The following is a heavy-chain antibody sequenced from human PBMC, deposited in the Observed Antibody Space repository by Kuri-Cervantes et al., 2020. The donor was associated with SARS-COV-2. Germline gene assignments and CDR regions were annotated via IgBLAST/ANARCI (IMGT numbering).Heavy chain of an antibody. J-gene: IGHJ6*03. CDR1: GGSISSHY. CDR2: IYYSGST. Sequence: SETLSLTCTVSGGSISSHYWSWIRQPPGKGLEWIGYIYYSGSTNYNPSLKSRVTISVDTSKNQFSLKLSSVTAADTAVYYCARARTGTKIDYYYYMDVWGKGTTVTVSS. V-gene: IGHV4-59*08. D-gene: IGHD1-7*01. CDR3: ARARTGTKIDYYYYMDV.